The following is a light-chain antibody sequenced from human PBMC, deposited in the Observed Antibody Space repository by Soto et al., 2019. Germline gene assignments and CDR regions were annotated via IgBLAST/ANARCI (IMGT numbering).Light chain of an antibody. CDR3: AAWDDYLSAWV. CDR1: SSNIGSNY. CDR2: RND. Sequence: QSVLTQPPSASGTPGQRVTISCSGSSSNIGSNYVHWYQQFPGTAPKLLIYRNDQRPSGVPDRFSGSKSGTSGSLAISGLRPEDEADYYCAAWDDYLSAWVFGGGTKLTVL. V-gene: IGLV1-47*01. J-gene: IGLJ3*02.